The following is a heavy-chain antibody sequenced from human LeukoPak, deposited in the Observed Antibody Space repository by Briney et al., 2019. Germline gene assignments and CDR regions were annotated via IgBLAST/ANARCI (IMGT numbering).Heavy chain of an antibody. CDR1: GFTFSSYW. Sequence: GSLRLSCAASGFTFSSYWMSWVRQAPGKGLEWVANIKQDGSEKYYVDSVKGRSTISRDNAKNSLYLQMNSLRAEDTAVYYCARGHHSVNYYDSSGYPFDYWGQGTLVTVS. V-gene: IGHV3-7*01. J-gene: IGHJ4*02. CDR2: IKQDGSEK. D-gene: IGHD3-22*01. CDR3: ARGHHSVNYYDSSGYPFDY.